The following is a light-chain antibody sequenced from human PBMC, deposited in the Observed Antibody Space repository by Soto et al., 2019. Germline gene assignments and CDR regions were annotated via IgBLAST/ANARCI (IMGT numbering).Light chain of an antibody. J-gene: IGLJ3*02. CDR3: CSYAGSYTFLV. Sequence: QSALTQPRSVSGSPGQSVTISCTGTSSDVGGYNYVSWYQQHPGKAPKLMIYDVSKRPSGVPDRFSGSKSGNTASLTISGLQADDEADYYCCSYAGSYTFLVFGGGTKVTVL. V-gene: IGLV2-11*01. CDR1: SSDVGGYNY. CDR2: DVS.